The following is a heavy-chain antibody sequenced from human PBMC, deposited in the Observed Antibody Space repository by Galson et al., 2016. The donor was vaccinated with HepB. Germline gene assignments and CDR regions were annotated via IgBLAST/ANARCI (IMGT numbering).Heavy chain of an antibody. CDR3: AREAGLSTVTTQEFNL. V-gene: IGHV1-2*02. Sequence: SVKVSCKASGYMFTGYFIHWVRQAPGQGLEWMGWINPNSGDIKYAQKFQGRVTMTRDTSISTAYMELSSLRSDDTAVYYCAREAGLSTVTTQEFNLWGQGTLVTVSS. D-gene: IGHD4-17*01. CDR2: INPNSGDI. CDR1: GYMFTGYF. J-gene: IGHJ5*02.